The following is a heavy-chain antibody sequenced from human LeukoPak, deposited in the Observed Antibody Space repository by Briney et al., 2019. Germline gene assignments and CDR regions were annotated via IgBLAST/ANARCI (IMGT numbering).Heavy chain of an antibody. CDR3: ARSTGYFDY. CDR1: GDSLSSKSAA. J-gene: IGHJ4*02. CDR2: TYYRSKWFN. D-gene: IGHD4-17*01. V-gene: IGHV6-1*01. Sequence: SQTLSLTCAISGDSLSSKSAAWNWIRQPPSGGLEWLGRTYYRSKWFNHHAVSVKSRITVKPDTSKNQFSLQLTSVTPEDTAVYYCARSTGYFDYWGQGTLVTVSS.